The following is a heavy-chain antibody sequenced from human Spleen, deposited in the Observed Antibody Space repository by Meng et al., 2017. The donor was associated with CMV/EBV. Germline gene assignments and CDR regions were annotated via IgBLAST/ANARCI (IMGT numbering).Heavy chain of an antibody. Sequence: GFTFSSYAMSWVRQAPGKGLEWVSVIYSGGSSTYYADSVKGRFTISRDNSKNTLYLQMNSLRAEDTAVYYCAKNRGRPGGYSYYFDYWGQGTLVTVSS. CDR2: IYSGGSST. CDR1: GFTFSSYA. V-gene: IGHV3-23*03. D-gene: IGHD5-18*01. J-gene: IGHJ4*02. CDR3: AKNRGRPGGYSYYFDY.